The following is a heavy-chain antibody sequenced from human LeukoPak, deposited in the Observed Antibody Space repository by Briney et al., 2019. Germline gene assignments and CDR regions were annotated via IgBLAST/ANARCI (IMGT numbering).Heavy chain of an antibody. J-gene: IGHJ6*04. V-gene: IGHV4-4*02. CDR2: IYHSGST. CDR1: GGSISSSNW. D-gene: IGHD3-3*01. Sequence: PSETLSLTCAVSGGSISSSNWWSWVRQPPGKGLEWIGEIYHSGSTYYNPSLKSRVTISVDTSKNQFSLKLSSVTAADTAVYYCASSITIFGVVKFVDVWGKGTTVTVSS. CDR3: ASSITIFGVVKFVDV.